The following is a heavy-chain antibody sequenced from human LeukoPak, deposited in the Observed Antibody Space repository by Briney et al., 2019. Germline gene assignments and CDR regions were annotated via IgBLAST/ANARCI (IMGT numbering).Heavy chain of an antibody. CDR2: IYYSGST. Sequence: SETLSLTCTVSGGSISSYYRSWIRQPPGKGLEWIGYIYYSGSTNHNPSLKSRVTISVDTSKNQFSLKLSSVTAADTAVYYCAREAYSSGWYLDYWGPGTLVTVSS. D-gene: IGHD6-19*01. V-gene: IGHV4-59*01. J-gene: IGHJ4*02. CDR3: AREAYSSGWYLDY. CDR1: GGSISSYY.